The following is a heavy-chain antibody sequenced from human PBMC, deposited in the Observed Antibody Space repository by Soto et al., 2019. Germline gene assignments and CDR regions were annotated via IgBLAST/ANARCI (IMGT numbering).Heavy chain of an antibody. D-gene: IGHD2-15*01. Sequence: QVQLQESGPGLVKPSQTLSLTCTVSGGSISSGNYYWSWIRQHPGKGLEWIGYIFYSGSTYYNPSLKSRVTISVDTSKNQFSLEVSSVTAADTAVYYCARGGSGDIVVVAAIDYWGQGTLVTVSS. V-gene: IGHV4-31*03. CDR2: IFYSGST. J-gene: IGHJ4*02. CDR3: ARGGSGDIVVVAAIDY. CDR1: GGSISSGNYY.